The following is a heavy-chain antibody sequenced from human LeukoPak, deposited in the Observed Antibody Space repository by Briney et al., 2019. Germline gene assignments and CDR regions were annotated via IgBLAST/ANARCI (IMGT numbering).Heavy chain of an antibody. CDR1: GFTFISYA. V-gene: IGHV3-64*01. CDR3: ARGSLGYYDSSDWAFDI. CDR2: ISSDGGST. Sequence: GGSLRLSCAASGFTFISYAMHWVRRAPGKGLEYVSAISSDGGSTYYANSVKGRFTISRDNSKNTLYLQMGSLRAEDMAVYYCARGSLGYYDSSDWAFDIWGQGTMVTVSS. J-gene: IGHJ3*02. D-gene: IGHD3-22*01.